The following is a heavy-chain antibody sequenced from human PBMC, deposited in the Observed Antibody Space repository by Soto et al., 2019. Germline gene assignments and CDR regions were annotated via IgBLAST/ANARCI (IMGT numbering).Heavy chain of an antibody. Sequence: PSETLSLTCTVSGDSISSYYWSWVRQPPGKGLEWIGYIYYIGSTDYNPSLKSRVTISVDTSKNQFSLKMRSVTAADTAVYYCVRLDVDSSSWLYLHYWGQGTLVTVS. V-gene: IGHV4-59*01. CDR2: IYYIGST. CDR1: GDSISSYY. CDR3: VRLDVDSSSWLYLHY. D-gene: IGHD6-6*01. J-gene: IGHJ4*02.